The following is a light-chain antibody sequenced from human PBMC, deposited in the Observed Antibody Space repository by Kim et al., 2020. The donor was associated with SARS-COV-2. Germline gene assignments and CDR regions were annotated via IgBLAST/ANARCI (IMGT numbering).Light chain of an antibody. J-gene: IGKJ1*01. CDR3: HHYGDSLWS. CDR1: HKITGDY. CDR2: SVS. V-gene: IGKV3-20*01. Sequence: PGERATRSCKASHKITGDYLAWYQQRPGQAPRPLIYSVSTRAAGITDRFSGSGSGTDFTLTISWLEPEDFAVYYCHHYGDSLWSFGRGTKVDIK.